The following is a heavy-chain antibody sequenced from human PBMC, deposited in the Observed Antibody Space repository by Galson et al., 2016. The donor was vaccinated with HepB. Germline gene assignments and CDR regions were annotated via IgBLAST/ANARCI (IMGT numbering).Heavy chain of an antibody. D-gene: IGHD6-25*01. Sequence: SLRLSCAAFGFTFSSYAMRWFRQAPGKGLEWVSAIGGSGGSTYYADSVKGRFTISKDNAKNTLYLQMNSLRAEDTALYYCAKRVGSGLRGRDFDGWGQGTMITVSS. CDR1: GFTFSSYA. CDR2: IGGSGGST. CDR3: AKRVGSGLRGRDFDG. J-gene: IGHJ3*01. V-gene: IGHV3-23*01.